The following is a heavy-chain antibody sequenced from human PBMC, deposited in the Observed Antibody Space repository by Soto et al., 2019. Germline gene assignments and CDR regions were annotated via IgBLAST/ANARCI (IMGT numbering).Heavy chain of an antibody. V-gene: IGHV5-10-1*01. CDR2: IDPTDSYT. J-gene: IGHJ6*02. CDR1: GYSFTTYW. Sequence: PGESLKISCQASGYSFTTYWISWVRQMPGKGLECMGRIDPTDSYTDYGPSFEGHVTMSVDRSINTAYLEWSSLKASDTAMYYCASSGGWQKQQPPKYYDGMDVWGQGTTDTGSS. CDR3: ASSGGWQKQQPPKYYDGMDV. D-gene: IGHD6-13*01.